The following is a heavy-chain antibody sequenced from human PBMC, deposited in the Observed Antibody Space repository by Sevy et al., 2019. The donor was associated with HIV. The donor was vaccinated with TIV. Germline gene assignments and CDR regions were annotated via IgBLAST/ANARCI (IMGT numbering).Heavy chain of an antibody. V-gene: IGHV1-18*01. CDR1: GYTFTNYG. CDR3: ARDESFSLIVVDLDY. J-gene: IGHJ4*02. Sequence: ASVKVSCKASGYTFTNYGVTWVRQAPGQGLEWMGWISAYNGNTKCAEKLQDRVTMTTDTATNTAYMELRSLRSDDTAVYYCARDESFSLIVVDLDYWGQGTLVTVSS. CDR2: ISAYNGNT. D-gene: IGHD3-22*01.